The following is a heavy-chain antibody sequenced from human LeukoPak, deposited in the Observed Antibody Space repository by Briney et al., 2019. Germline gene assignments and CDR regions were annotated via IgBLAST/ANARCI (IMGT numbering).Heavy chain of an antibody. V-gene: IGHV3-30-3*01. CDR2: ISYDGSNK. Sequence: GGSLRLSCAASGFTFSSYAMHWVRQAPGKGLEWVAVISYDGSNKYYADSVKGRFTISRDNSKNSLYLQMNSLRAEDTAVYYCARDEWEPTGAFDIWGQGTMVTVSS. CDR1: GFTFSSYA. J-gene: IGHJ3*02. CDR3: ARDEWEPTGAFDI. D-gene: IGHD1-26*01.